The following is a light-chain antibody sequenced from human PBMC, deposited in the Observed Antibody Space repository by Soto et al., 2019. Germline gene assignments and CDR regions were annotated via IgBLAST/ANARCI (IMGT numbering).Light chain of an antibody. V-gene: IGKV3-20*01. CDR2: GAS. Sequence: EIVLTQSPDTLSLSPGERATLSCRASQSVRSERLAWYQQKRGQAPTLLIYGASSRATGIPDRFSGSGSGTDFTLTISRMEPEDFAVYCCQQYGSSPRTFGQGTKVDIK. CDR3: QQYGSSPRT. CDR1: QSVRSER. J-gene: IGKJ1*01.